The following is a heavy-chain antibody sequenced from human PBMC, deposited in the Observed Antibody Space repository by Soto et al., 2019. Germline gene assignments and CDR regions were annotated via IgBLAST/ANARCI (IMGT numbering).Heavy chain of an antibody. Sequence: GGSLRLSCAASGFTFSSYGMHWVRQAPGKGLEWVAVIWYDGSNKYYADSVKGRFTISRDNSKNTLYLQMNSLRAEDTAVYYCARGANTHCSGGSCYSATAEYFQHWGQGTLVTVSS. CDR1: GFTFSSYG. V-gene: IGHV3-33*01. CDR3: ARGANTHCSGGSCYSATAEYFQH. J-gene: IGHJ1*01. CDR2: IWYDGSNK. D-gene: IGHD2-15*01.